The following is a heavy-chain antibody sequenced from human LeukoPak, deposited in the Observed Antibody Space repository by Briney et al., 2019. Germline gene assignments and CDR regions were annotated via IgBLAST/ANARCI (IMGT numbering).Heavy chain of an antibody. CDR3: ACLTGTHFDY. V-gene: IGHV3-74*01. J-gene: IGHJ4*02. Sequence: GGSLRLSCAASGFTFSSYWMHWVRQAPGKGPVWVSRINTDGSSTSYADSVKGRFTISRDNAKNTLYLQMNSLRAEDTAVYYCACLTGTHFDYWGQGTLVTVSS. D-gene: IGHD1-20*01. CDR2: INTDGSST. CDR1: GFTFSSYW.